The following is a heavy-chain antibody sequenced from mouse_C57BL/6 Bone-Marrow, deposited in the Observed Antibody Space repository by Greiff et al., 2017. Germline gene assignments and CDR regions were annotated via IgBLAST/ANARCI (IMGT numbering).Heavy chain of an antibody. V-gene: IGHV1-81*01. D-gene: IGHD1-1*01. J-gene: IGHJ3*01. CDR3: ARSYYGSRGRCAY. Sequence: VQLQQSGAELARPGASVKLSCKASGYTFTSYGISWVKQRTGQGLEWIGEIYPRSGNTYYNEKFKGKATLTADKSSSTAYMELRSLTSEDSAVYFCARSYYGSRGRCAYWGQGTLVTVSA. CDR1: GYTFTSYG. CDR2: IYPRSGNT.